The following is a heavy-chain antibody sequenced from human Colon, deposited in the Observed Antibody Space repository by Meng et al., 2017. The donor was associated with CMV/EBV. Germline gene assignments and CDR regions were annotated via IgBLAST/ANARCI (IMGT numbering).Heavy chain of an antibody. Sequence: GGSLRLSCAASGFTFSSYWMSWVRQAPGKGLEWVANIKQDGSEKYYVDSVKGRFTISRDNAKNSLYLQMNSLRAEDTAVSYCARDVVVPAAISSYYYGMDVWGQGTTVTVSS. CDR1: GFTFSSYW. J-gene: IGHJ6*02. CDR3: ARDVVVPAAISSYYYGMDV. D-gene: IGHD2-2*01. CDR2: IKQDGSEK. V-gene: IGHV3-7*01.